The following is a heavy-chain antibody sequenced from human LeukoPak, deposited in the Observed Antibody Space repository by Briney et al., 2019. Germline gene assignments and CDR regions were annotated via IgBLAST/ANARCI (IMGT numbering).Heavy chain of an antibody. CDR1: GGSFSGYY. CDR2: INHRGST. CDR3: AARHCSSTSCYKQRLNNFDY. J-gene: IGHJ4*02. D-gene: IGHD2-2*02. V-gene: IGHV4-34*01. Sequence: SETLSLPSAVFGGSFSGYYLSWIRQPPGKGREWIGEINHRGSTNYNPSLKSRVTISVDTSKNQFSLKLSSVTAADTAVYYCAARHCSSTSCYKQRLNNFDYWGQGTLVTVSS.